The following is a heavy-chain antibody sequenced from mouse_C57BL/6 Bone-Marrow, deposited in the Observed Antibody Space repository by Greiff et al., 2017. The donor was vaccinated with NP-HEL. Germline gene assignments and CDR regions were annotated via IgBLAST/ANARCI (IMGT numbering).Heavy chain of an antibody. J-gene: IGHJ4*01. CDR3: ARWKILRRYAMDY. Sequence: VQLQQSGASVKISCKASGYAFSSYWMNWVKQRPGKGLEWIGQIYPGDGDTNYNGKFKGKVTLTADKSSSTAYMQLSSLTSEDSAVYFCARWKILRRYAMDYWGQGTSVTVSS. CDR1: GYAFSSYW. D-gene: IGHD1-2*01. V-gene: IGHV1-80*01. CDR2: IYPGDGDT.